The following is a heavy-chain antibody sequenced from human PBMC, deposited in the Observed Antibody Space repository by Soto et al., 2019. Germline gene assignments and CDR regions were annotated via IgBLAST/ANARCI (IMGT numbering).Heavy chain of an antibody. D-gene: IGHD7-27*01. CDR3: ATFWGQD. J-gene: IGHJ4*02. Sequence: QLQLQESGPGLVKPSETLSLTCTVSGGSISSSSYYWGWIRQPPGKGLEGIGSIYYSGSTYYNPSLKRRVTLSVDTSKTQFSLKLSSVTAADSAVYYCATFWGQDWGQGTLVTVSS. CDR2: IYYSGST. V-gene: IGHV4-39*01. CDR1: GGSISSSSYY.